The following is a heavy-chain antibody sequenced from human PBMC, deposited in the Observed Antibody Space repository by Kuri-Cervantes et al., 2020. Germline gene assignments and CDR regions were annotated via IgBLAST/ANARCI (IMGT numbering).Heavy chain of an antibody. V-gene: IGHV4-38-2*02. Sequence: SETLSLTCTVSGYSIRSDYHWAWILQSPVKGLEWIVSIFHRGDTYYNPSRKSRLIITVDTSNNKFFLSLTSITAADTAVYYCERVAGPMVSWGQGTLVTVSS. CDR3: ERVAGPMVS. J-gene: IGHJ5*02. D-gene: IGHD2-8*01. CDR1: GYSIRSDYH. CDR2: IFHRGDT.